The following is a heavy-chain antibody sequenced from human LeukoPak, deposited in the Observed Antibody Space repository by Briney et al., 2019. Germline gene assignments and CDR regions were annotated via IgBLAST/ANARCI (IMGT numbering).Heavy chain of an antibody. D-gene: IGHD1-1*01. CDR1: GYTFTSYG. Sequence: ASVKVSCKASGYTFTSYGISWVRQAPGQGLEWMGWISAYNGNTNYAQKLRGRVTMTTDTSTSTAYMELRSLRSDDTAVYYCARDGNNWNDARLSYYYYGMDVWGQGTTVTVSS. V-gene: IGHV1-18*01. J-gene: IGHJ6*02. CDR2: ISAYNGNT. CDR3: ARDGNNWNDARLSYYYYGMDV.